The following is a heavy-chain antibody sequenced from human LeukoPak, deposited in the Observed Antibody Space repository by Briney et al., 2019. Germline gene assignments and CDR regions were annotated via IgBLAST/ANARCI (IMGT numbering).Heavy chain of an antibody. Sequence: SETLSLTCTVSGYSISSGYYWGWIRQPPGKGLEWIGYIYTRGSTNYNPSLKSRVTISVDTSKNQFSLKLSSVTAADTAVYYCARRGASFDYWGQGTLVTVSS. D-gene: IGHD5-12*01. CDR2: IYTRGST. CDR1: GYSISSGYY. V-gene: IGHV4-38-2*02. J-gene: IGHJ4*02. CDR3: ARRGASFDY.